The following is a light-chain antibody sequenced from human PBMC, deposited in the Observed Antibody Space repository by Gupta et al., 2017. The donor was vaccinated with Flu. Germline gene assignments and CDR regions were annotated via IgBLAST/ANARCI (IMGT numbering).Light chain of an antibody. CDR2: RDT. CDR3: QSGDTRGTNYV. Sequence: YELTQPPSVSVSPGQTARITCSGDGLSNRFAYWYQQKPGQAPVLVIYRDTERPSGIPERFSASNSGKTVTLNISGVQAEDEADYYCQSGDTRGTNYVFGSGTKVTVL. CDR1: GLSNRF. J-gene: IGLJ1*01. V-gene: IGLV3-25*02.